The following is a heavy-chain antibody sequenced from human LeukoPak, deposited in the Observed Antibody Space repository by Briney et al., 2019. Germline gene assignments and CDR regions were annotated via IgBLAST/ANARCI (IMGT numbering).Heavy chain of an antibody. J-gene: IGHJ4*02. D-gene: IGHD1-20*01. CDR3: AREGRNWNDLDY. Sequence: QSGGSLRLSCAASGFTFSTYEMNWVRQAPGKGLEWVSYISSSGGTIHYADSVKGRFTISRDNAKNSLYLQMNSLRAEDTALYYCAREGRNWNDLDYWGQGTLVTVST. V-gene: IGHV3-48*03. CDR2: ISSSGGTI. CDR1: GFTFSTYE.